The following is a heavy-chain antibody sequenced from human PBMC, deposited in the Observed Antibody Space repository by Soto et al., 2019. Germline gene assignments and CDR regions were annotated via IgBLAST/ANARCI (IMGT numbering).Heavy chain of an antibody. CDR2: ITPIFGTA. Sequence: SVKVSCKASGGTFSSYAISWVRQAPGQGLEWMGGITPIFGTANYAQKFQGRVTITADKSTSTAYMELSSLRSEDTAVYYCARDQAGQEEHYFDYWGQGTLVTVSS. V-gene: IGHV1-69*06. J-gene: IGHJ4*02. CDR3: ARDQAGQEEHYFDY. CDR1: GGTFSSYA.